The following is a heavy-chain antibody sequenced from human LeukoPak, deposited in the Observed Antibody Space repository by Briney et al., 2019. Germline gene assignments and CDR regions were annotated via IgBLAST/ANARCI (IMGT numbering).Heavy chain of an antibody. CDR1: GGSINSNSYY. CDR3: ARRYCTNGVCYRSAFDI. Sequence: SETLSLTCTVSGGSINSNSYYWGWIRQPPGKGLEWIGSIYYSGSTYYNPSLQSRVTISVDTSKNQFSLKLSSVTGADTAVYYCARRYCTNGVCYRSAFDIWGQGTMVTVSS. V-gene: IGHV4-39*07. D-gene: IGHD2-8*01. CDR2: IYYSGST. J-gene: IGHJ3*02.